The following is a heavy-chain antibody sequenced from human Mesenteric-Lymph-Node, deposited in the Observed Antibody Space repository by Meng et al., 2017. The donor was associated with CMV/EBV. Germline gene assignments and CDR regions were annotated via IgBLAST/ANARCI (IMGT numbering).Heavy chain of an antibody. D-gene: IGHD6-13*01. CDR3: ARGYSSSWSYYFDY. CDR2: IYYSGST. CDR1: GGSISSYY. J-gene: IGHJ4*02. V-gene: IGHV4-59*01. Sequence: SETLSLTCTVSGGSISSYYWSWIRQPPGKGLEWIGYIYYSGSTNYNPSLKSRVTISVDTSKNQSSLKLSSVTAADTAVYYCARGYSSSWSYYFDYWGQGTLVTVSS.